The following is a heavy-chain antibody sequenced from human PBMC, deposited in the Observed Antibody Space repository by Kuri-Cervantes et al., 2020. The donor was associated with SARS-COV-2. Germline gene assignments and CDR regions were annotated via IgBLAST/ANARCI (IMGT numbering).Heavy chain of an antibody. D-gene: IGHD3-9*01. CDR1: GYTFTSYD. V-gene: IGHV1-8*01. J-gene: IGHJ2*01. CDR3: AREGRYYDILTGYYSNWYFDL. CDR2: MNPKSGNT. Sequence: ASVKVSCKASGYTFTSYDINWVRQAPGQGLEWMAWMNPKSGNTDYAQEFQGRVTMTMNTSISTAYMELSSLTSEDTAVYYCAREGRYYDILTGYYSNWYFDLWGRGTPVTVSS.